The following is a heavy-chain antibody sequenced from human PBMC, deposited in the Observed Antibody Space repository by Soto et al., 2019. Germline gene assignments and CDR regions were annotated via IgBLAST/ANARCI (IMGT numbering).Heavy chain of an antibody. D-gene: IGHD3-3*01. V-gene: IGHV4-34*01. CDR2: INHSGST. CDR3: ARNRVGVVSYYYYGMDV. J-gene: IGHJ6*02. Sequence: SETLSLTCAVYGGYFCGYYWSRIRQPPGKGLEWIGEINHSGSTNYNPSLKSRVTISVDTSKNQFSLKLNSVTAADTAVYYCARNRVGVVSYYYYGMDVWGQGTTVTVSS. CDR1: GGYFCGYY.